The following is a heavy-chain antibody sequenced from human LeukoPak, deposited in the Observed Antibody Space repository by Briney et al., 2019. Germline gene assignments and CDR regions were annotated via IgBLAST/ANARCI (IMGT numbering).Heavy chain of an antibody. D-gene: IGHD3-22*01. J-gene: IGHJ4*02. CDR3: ARDRYYDSSGYYYYPYYFDY. V-gene: IGHV1-2*02. Sequence: ASVKVSCKASGYTFTGYYMHWVRQAPGQGLEWMGWINPNSGGTNYAQKFQGRVTMTRDTSISTAYMELSRLRSDDTAVYYCARDRYYDSSGYYYYPYYFDYWGQGTLVTVSS. CDR2: INPNSGGT. CDR1: GYTFTGYY.